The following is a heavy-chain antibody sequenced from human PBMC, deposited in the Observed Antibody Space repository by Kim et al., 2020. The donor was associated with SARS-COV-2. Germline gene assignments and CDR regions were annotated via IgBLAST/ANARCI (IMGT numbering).Heavy chain of an antibody. CDR2: GNT. V-gene: IGHV1-18*01. CDR3: ARGAWTDY. Sequence: GNTNYAQKLQGRVTMTTDTSTSTAYMELRSLRSDDTAVYYCARGAWTDYWGQGTLVTVSS. J-gene: IGHJ4*02. D-gene: IGHD5-12*01.